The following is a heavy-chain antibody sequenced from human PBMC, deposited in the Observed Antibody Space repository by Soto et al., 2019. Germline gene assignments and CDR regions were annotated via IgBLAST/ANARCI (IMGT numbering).Heavy chain of an antibody. CDR1: GFTVNNNY. CDR3: ARSPQRYYMDV. V-gene: IGHV3-66*01. J-gene: IGHJ6*03. CDR2: IYSGGNT. Sequence: WGSLRLSCAASGFTVNNNYMNWVRQAPGKGLEWVSVIYSGGNTNYADSVKGRFTISRDNPKNTLYLQMSSLRVEDTAIYFCARSPQRYYMDVWGKGTTVTVSS.